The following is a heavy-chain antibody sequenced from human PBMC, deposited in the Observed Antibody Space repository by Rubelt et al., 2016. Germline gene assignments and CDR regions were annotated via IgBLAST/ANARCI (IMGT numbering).Heavy chain of an antibody. CDR2: IIAIFGTA. Sequence: QVQLVQSGAEVKKPGSSVKVSCKASGGTFSSYSISWVRQAPGQGLEWMGGIIAIFGTANYAQKFQSRVTITADESTSTAYMELSSLRSEDTAVYYCATGGDFGVVIPNWFDPWGQGTLVTVSS. J-gene: IGHJ5*02. V-gene: IGHV1-69*01. D-gene: IGHD3-3*01. CDR3: ATGGDFGVVIPNWFDP. CDR1: GGTFSSYS.